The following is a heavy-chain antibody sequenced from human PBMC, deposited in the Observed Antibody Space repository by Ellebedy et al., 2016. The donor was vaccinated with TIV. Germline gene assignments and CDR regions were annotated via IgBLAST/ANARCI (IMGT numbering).Heavy chain of an antibody. J-gene: IGHJ4*02. D-gene: IGHD3-10*01. CDR1: GFTLSTYW. CDR2: IKQDGSEK. Sequence: GGSLRLSXVASGFTLSTYWMTWVHQAPGKGLEWVANIKQDGSEKYHVDSVKGRFTISRDNANNSLYLQMNSLRAEDTAVYYCARFRWGVIIRWALDYWGQGTLVTVSS. CDR3: ARFRWGVIIRWALDY. V-gene: IGHV3-7*04.